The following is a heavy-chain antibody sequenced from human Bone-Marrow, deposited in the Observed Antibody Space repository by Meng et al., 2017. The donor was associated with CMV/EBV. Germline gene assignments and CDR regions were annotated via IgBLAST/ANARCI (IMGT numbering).Heavy chain of an antibody. J-gene: IGHJ4*02. D-gene: IGHD6-13*01. Sequence: GGSLRLSCAASGFTFSSYWMSWVRQAPGKGLEWVANIKQDGSEKYYVDSVKGRFTISRDNAKNSLYLQMNSLRAEDTAVYYCSIAAAGHTSRPPNYCDYWGQGTLVTVYS. V-gene: IGHV3-7*01. CDR2: IKQDGSEK. CDR1: GFTFSSYW. CDR3: SIAAAGHTSRPPNYCDY.